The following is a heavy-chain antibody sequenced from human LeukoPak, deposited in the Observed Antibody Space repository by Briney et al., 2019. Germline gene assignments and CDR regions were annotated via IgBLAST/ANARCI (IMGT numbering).Heavy chain of an antibody. Sequence: PSETLSLTCTVSGGSISSSSYYWGWIRQPPGKGLEWIGSIYYSGSTYYNPSLKSRVTISVDTSKTQFSLKLSSVTAADTAVYYCARRYLRGLLWFGELNWFDPWGQGTLVTASS. CDR2: IYYSGST. CDR3: ARRYLRGLLWFGELNWFDP. J-gene: IGHJ5*02. CDR1: GGSISSSSYY. V-gene: IGHV4-39*01. D-gene: IGHD3-10*01.